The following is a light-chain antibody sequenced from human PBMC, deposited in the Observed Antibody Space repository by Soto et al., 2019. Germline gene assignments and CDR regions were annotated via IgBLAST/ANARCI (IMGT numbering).Light chain of an antibody. CDR3: QQYGSSPMYT. Sequence: EIVLTQSPGTLSLSPGERATLSCRASQSVRSSYLAWYRQKPGQAPRLLISGASSRATGIPDRFSGSGSGTDFTLTISRLEPEDFAVYYCQQYGSSPMYTFGQGTKLEIK. V-gene: IGKV3-20*01. CDR2: GAS. J-gene: IGKJ2*01. CDR1: QSVRSSY.